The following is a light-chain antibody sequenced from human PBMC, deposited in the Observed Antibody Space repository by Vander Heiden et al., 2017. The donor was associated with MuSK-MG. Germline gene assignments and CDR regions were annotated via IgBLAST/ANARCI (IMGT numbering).Light chain of an antibody. CDR3: SSDTSSSTLV. CDR1: SSDVGGYNY. Sequence: SITISCTGTSSDVGGYNYVSWYQQYPGKAPQLMIYGVSNRPSGVANRFSGSKSGSTASLTISGLQAEDEADYYCSSDTSSSTLVFGGGTKLTVL. V-gene: IGLV2-14*04. J-gene: IGLJ2*01. CDR2: GVS.